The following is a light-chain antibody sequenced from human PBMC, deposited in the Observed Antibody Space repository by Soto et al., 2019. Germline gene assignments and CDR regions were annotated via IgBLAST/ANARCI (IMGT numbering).Light chain of an antibody. V-gene: IGLV2-14*01. J-gene: IGLJ1*01. CDR3: SSYTTSSTVYV. Sequence: QSVLTQPASVSGSPGQSITISCTGTSSDVGGYNYVSWYQHHPGKAPKLMIYEVSNRPSGVSNRFSGSESGNTASLTISGLQAEDEADYYCSSYTTSSTVYVFGTGTKVTVL. CDR1: SSDVGGYNY. CDR2: EVS.